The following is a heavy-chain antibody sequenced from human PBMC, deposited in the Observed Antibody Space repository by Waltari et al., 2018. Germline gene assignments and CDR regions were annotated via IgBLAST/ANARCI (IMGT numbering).Heavy chain of an antibody. CDR2: ISSSGSTI. D-gene: IGHD3-10*01. V-gene: IGHV3-48*03. CDR1: GFNFSSYG. Sequence: VQLVESGGGVVQPGRSLRLSCAASGFNFSSYGMHWVRQAPGKGLECVSYISSSGSTIYYADSVKGRFTISRDNAKNSLYLQMNSLRAEDTAVYYCARERSGGAFDIWGQGTMVTVSS. CDR3: ARERSGGAFDI. J-gene: IGHJ3*02.